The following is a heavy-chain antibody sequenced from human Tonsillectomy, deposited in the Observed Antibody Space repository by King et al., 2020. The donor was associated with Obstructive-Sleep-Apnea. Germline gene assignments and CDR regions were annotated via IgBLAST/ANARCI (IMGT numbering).Heavy chain of an antibody. J-gene: IGHJ5*02. D-gene: IGHD6-19*01. V-gene: IGHV1-2*04. CDR2: INPNSGGT. Sequence: VQLVESGAEVKKPGASVKVSCKASGYTFTGYYMHWVRQAPGQGLEWMGWINPNSGGTNYAQKFQGWVSMTRDTSISTAYMELSRLRSDDTAVYYCARSKSGWYQPWFDPWGQGTLVTVSS. CDR1: GYTFTGYY. CDR3: ARSKSGWYQPWFDP.